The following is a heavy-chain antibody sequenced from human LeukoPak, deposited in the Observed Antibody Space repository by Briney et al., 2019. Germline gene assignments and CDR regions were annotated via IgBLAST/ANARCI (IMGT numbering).Heavy chain of an antibody. CDR3: ASGVGATPSDY. V-gene: IGHV3-53*01. CDR2: IYSGGST. D-gene: IGHD1-26*01. J-gene: IGHJ4*02. CDR1: GFTVSSNY. Sequence: GGSLRLSCAASGFTVSSNYMSWVRQAPGKGLEWVSAIYSGGSTYYADSVKGRFTISRDNSKNTLYLQMNSLRAEDTAVYYCASGVGATPSDYWGQGTLVTVSS.